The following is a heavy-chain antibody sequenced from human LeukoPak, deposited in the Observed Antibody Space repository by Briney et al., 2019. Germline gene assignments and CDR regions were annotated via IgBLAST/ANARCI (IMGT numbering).Heavy chain of an antibody. Sequence: SETLSLTCAVYGGSFSGYYWSWIRRPPGKRLEWIGEIDDSGSTTYNPSFKSRVSISVDTSRNQFSLSVRSATAADTAMYYCARRIMVRGYTGRFDSWGQGTLVTVSS. CDR1: GGSFSGYY. V-gene: IGHV4-34*01. D-gene: IGHD3-10*01. J-gene: IGHJ4*02. CDR2: IDDSGST. CDR3: ARRIMVRGYTGRFDS.